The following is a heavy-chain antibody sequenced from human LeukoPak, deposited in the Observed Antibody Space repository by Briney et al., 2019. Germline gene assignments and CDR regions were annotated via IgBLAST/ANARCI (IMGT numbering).Heavy chain of an antibody. J-gene: IGHJ3*02. CDR3: ARDPPYTWNFHDAFDI. Sequence: ASLKLSCKASGYTFTGYYMHWVRQAPGQGLEWMVCINPNSGGTNYAQKFQGRVTMTRDTSISTASVELRRLSPDDTAVYYCARDPPYTWNFHDAFDIWGQGTMVTVSS. CDR2: INPNSGGT. D-gene: IGHD1-7*01. CDR1: GYTFTGYY. V-gene: IGHV1-2*02.